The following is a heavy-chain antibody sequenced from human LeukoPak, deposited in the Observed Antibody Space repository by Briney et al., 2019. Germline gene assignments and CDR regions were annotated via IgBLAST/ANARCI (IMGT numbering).Heavy chain of an antibody. CDR3: AKDKRGHCSGGSCRFDY. D-gene: IGHD2-15*01. Sequence: PGGSLRLSCAASGFTFSSYAMSWLRQAPGKGLEWVSAISGSGGSTYYADSVKGRSTISRDNSKNTPYLQMNSLRAEDTAVYYCAKDKRGHCSGGSCRFDYWGQGTLVTVSS. J-gene: IGHJ4*02. V-gene: IGHV3-23*01. CDR2: ISGSGGST. CDR1: GFTFSSYA.